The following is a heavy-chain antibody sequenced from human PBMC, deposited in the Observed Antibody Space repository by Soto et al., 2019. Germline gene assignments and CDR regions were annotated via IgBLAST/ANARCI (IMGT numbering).Heavy chain of an antibody. CDR2: IIPILGIA. J-gene: IGHJ5*02. CDR1: GGTFSSYT. D-gene: IGHD5-12*01. Sequence: GASVKVSCKASGGTFSSYTISWVRQAPGQGLEWMGRIIPILGIANYAQKFQGRVTITADKSTSTAYMELSSLRSEDTAVYYCARDIRMGYTRPDNWFDPWGQGTLVTVSS. CDR3: ARDIRMGYTRPDNWFDP. V-gene: IGHV1-69*04.